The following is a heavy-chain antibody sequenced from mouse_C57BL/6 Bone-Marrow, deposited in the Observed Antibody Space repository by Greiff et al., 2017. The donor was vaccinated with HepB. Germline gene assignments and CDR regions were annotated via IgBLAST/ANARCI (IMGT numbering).Heavy chain of an antibody. V-gene: IGHV1-53*01. CDR2: INPSNGGT. CDR1: GYTFTSYW. Sequence: QVQLQQPGTELVKPGASVKLSCKASGYTFTSYWMHWVKQRPGQGLEWIGNINPSNGGTIYNQKFKGKATLTVDKSSSTAYMELRSLTSEDTAVYYCARTFYAMDYWGQGTSVTVSS. J-gene: IGHJ4*01. CDR3: ARTFYAMDY.